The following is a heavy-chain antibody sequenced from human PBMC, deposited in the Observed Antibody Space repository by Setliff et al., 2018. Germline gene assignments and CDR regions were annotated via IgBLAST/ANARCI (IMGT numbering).Heavy chain of an antibody. J-gene: IGHJ4*02. CDR1: GGSISSSSYY. CDR2: IYYSGGT. CDR3: ARVYAYSYGFDY. D-gene: IGHD3-16*01. V-gene: IGHV4-39*02. Sequence: SETLSLTCTVSGGSISSSSYYWGWIRQPPGKGLEWIGSIYYSGGTYYNPSLKSRVTISRDNAKNSLYLQMNSLRAEDTAVYYCARVYAYSYGFDYWGQGTPVTVSS.